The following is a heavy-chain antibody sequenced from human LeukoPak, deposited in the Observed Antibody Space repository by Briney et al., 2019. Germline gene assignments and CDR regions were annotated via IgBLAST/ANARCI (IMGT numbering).Heavy chain of an antibody. CDR3: ARLPLNYYDSSGYYLIDY. V-gene: IGHV4-38-2*01. Sequence: SETLSLTCAVSGYSISSGYYWGRIRQPPGKGLEWIGSIYHSGSTYYNPSLKSRVTISVDTSKNQFSLKLSSVTAADTAVYYCARLPLNYYDSSGYYLIDYWGLGTLVTVSS. CDR2: IYHSGST. J-gene: IGHJ4*02. D-gene: IGHD3-22*01. CDR1: GYSISSGYY.